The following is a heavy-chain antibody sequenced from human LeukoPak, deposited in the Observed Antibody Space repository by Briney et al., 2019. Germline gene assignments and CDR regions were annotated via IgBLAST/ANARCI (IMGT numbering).Heavy chain of an antibody. V-gene: IGHV4-39*01. J-gene: IGHJ3*02. CDR3: ARLGGAYDAFDI. CDR2: IYYSGST. Sequence: SETLSLTCTVSGGSISSSSSYWGWIRQPPGKGLEWIGNIYYSGSTYYNPSLKSRVTISVDTSRNQFSLKLSSVTAADTAVYYCARLGGAYDAFDIWGQGTMVTVSS. D-gene: IGHD1-26*01. CDR1: GGSISSSSSY.